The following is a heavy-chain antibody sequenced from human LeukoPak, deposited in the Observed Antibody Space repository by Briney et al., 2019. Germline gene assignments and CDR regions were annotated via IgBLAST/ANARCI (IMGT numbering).Heavy chain of an antibody. Sequence: SETLSLTCAVYGGSFSGYYWSWIRQPPGKGLEWIGEINHRGSTNYNPSLESRVTISVDTSKNQFSLKLSSVTAADTAVYYCARGRGGNSIDYYGMDVWGQGTTVTVSS. CDR3: ARGRGGNSIDYYGMDV. D-gene: IGHD4-23*01. J-gene: IGHJ6*02. V-gene: IGHV4-34*01. CDR1: GGSFSGYY. CDR2: INHRGST.